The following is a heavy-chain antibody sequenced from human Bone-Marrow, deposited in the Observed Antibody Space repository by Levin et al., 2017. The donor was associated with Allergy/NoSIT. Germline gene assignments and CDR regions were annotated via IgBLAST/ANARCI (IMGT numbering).Heavy chain of an antibody. CDR2: LNAGGDNT. CDR1: GFTFSIYA. V-gene: IGHV3-23*01. J-gene: IGHJ3*02. Sequence: GGSLRLSCAASGFTFSIYAMSWVRQAPGKGLEWVSILNAGGDNTYYADFVKGRFTISRYNSKNTLYLQMNSLRAEDPAVYYCAKQEGNVDTTSHAFENWRQATMVTVSS. CDR3: AKQEGNVDTTSHAFEN. D-gene: IGHD5-18*01.